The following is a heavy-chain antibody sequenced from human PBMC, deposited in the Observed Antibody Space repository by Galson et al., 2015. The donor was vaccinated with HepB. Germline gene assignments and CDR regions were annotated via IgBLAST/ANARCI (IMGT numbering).Heavy chain of an antibody. CDR2: IYPGDSDT. CDR3: AGQKRGGVTPMFGVYYYYYGMDV. CDR1: GYYFTKYW. J-gene: IGHJ6*02. D-gene: IGHD3-16*01. V-gene: IGHV5-51*01. Sequence: AEVKKPGESLKISCQGSGYYFTKYWIAWVRQMPGKGLEWMGVIYPGDSDTRYSPSFRGQVTISADKSTNTAYLRWSSLKAPDTAIYYCAGQKRGGVTPMFGVYYYYYGMDVWGQGTTVTVSS.